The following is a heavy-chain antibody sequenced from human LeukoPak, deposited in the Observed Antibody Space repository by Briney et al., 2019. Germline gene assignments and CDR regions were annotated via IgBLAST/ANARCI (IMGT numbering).Heavy chain of an antibody. CDR2: IYYTGST. CDR1: GGPLTSSSYD. J-gene: IGHJ4*02. V-gene: IGHV4-39*01. Sequence: SETLSLSCTVSGGPLTSSSYDWGWIRQPPGKGLEWIVNIYYTGSTFYNPSHKSRVTISLDTTNNHFSLRLTSVTAADTAVYYCARHFRTTSWFDYWGQGTLVTVSS. CDR3: ARHFRTTSWFDY. D-gene: IGHD2-2*01.